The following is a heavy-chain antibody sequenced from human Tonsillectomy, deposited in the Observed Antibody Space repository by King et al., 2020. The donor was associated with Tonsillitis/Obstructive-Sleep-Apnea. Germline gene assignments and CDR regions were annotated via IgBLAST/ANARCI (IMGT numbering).Heavy chain of an antibody. CDR2: IDPSDSYT. Sequence: QLVQSGAEVKKPGESLRISCKGSGYSFTSHWISWVRQMPGKGLEWMGRIDPSDSYTNYSPSFQGHVTISADKSISTAYLQWSSLKASDTAMYYCARQGGQYNWNYPGKYNWFDPWGQGTLVTVSS. CDR1: GYSFTSHW. CDR3: ARQGGQYNWNYPGKYNWFDP. D-gene: IGHD1-7*01. V-gene: IGHV5-10-1*01. J-gene: IGHJ5*02.